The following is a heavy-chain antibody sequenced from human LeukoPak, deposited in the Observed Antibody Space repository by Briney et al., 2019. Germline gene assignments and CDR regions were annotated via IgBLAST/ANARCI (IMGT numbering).Heavy chain of an antibody. CDR3: AREGYGDPYYFDY. CDR1: GFTVSSNY. D-gene: IGHD4-17*01. CDR2: IYSGGST. V-gene: IGHV3-66*01. Sequence: GGSLRLSCAASGFTVSSNYMSWVRQAPGKELEWVSVIYSGGSTYYADSVKGRFTISRDNSKNTLYLQMNSLRAEDTAVYYCAREGYGDPYYFDYWGQGTLVTVSS. J-gene: IGHJ4*02.